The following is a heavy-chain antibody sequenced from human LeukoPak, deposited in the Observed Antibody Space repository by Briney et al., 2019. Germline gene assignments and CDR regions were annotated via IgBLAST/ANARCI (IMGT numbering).Heavy chain of an antibody. CDR2: ISGSGGST. V-gene: IGHV3-23*01. J-gene: IGHJ4*02. D-gene: IGHD3-22*01. CDR3: AKEYDSSGYFDY. Sequence: PGGSLRLSCAASGFXFSSYAISWVRQAPGKGLEWVSAISGSGGSTYYADSVKGQFTISRDNSKNTLYLQMNSLRAEDTAVYYCAKEYDSSGYFDYWGQGTLVTVSP. CDR1: GFXFSSYA.